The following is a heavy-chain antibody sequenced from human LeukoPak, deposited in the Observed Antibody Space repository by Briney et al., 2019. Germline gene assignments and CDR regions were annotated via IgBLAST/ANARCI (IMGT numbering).Heavy chain of an antibody. CDR3: ARDGEGVLGFDY. J-gene: IGHJ4*02. Sequence: PGGSLRLSCAASGFTFSSYGMHWVRQAPGKGLEWVAFIRYDGSNKYYADSVKGRFTISRDNSKNTLYLQMNSLRAEDTAMYYCARDGEGVLGFDYWGQGTLVTVSS. D-gene: IGHD2-8*02. CDR2: IRYDGSNK. V-gene: IGHV3-30*02. CDR1: GFTFSSYG.